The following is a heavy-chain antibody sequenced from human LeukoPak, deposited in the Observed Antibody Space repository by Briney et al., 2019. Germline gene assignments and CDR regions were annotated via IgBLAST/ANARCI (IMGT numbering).Heavy chain of an antibody. CDR3: ARGDYDILTGYPIGAFDI. D-gene: IGHD3-9*01. J-gene: IGHJ3*02. Sequence: SSETLSLTCTVSGGSIRSYYWSWIRQPAGKGLEWIGRIYASGSTKYNPSLKSRATMSVDTSKNQFSLKLSSVTAADTAVYYCARGDYDILTGYPIGAFDIWGQGTTVIVSS. V-gene: IGHV4-4*07. CDR1: GGSIRSYY. CDR2: IYASGST.